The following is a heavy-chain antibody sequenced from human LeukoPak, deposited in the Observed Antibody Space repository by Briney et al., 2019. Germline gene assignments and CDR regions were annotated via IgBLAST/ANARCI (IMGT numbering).Heavy chain of an antibody. Sequence: PGGSLRLSCAASGFTFSSYGMHWVRQAPGKGLEWVAVISYDGSNKYYADSVKGRFTISRDNSKNTLYLQMNSLRAEDTAVYYCAKDLGAYCSGGSCYAGYWGQGTLVTVSS. V-gene: IGHV3-30*18. CDR2: ISYDGSNK. CDR1: GFTFSSYG. D-gene: IGHD2-15*01. J-gene: IGHJ4*02. CDR3: AKDLGAYCSGGSCYAGY.